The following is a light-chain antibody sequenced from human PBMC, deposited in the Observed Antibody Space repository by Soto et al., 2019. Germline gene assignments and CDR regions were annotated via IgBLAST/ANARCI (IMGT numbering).Light chain of an antibody. V-gene: IGKV2-30*02. Sequence: DVVMTQSPLSLPVTLGQPASISCRSSQGLVHSNGDTFLSWFQQRPGQSPRRLIYQVSNRDSGDPDRFRGSGTGTDFTLTISRVEAEDVAIYYCMQGTHWPYTFGQGTKREI. CDR2: QVS. CDR1: QGLVHSNGDTF. J-gene: IGKJ2*01. CDR3: MQGTHWPYT.